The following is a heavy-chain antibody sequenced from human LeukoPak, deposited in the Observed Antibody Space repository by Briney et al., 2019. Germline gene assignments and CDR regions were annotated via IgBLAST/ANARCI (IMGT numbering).Heavy chain of an antibody. D-gene: IGHD4-23*01. CDR2: ISSSSSYI. Sequence: PGGSLRLSCAASGFTFSSYSMNWVRQAPGKGLEWVSSISSSSSYIYYADSVKGRFTISRDNAKNSLYLQMNSLRAEDTAVYYCARDAGTVATGEAFDIWGQGTMVTVSS. V-gene: IGHV3-21*01. CDR1: GFTFSSYS. CDR3: ARDAGTVATGEAFDI. J-gene: IGHJ3*02.